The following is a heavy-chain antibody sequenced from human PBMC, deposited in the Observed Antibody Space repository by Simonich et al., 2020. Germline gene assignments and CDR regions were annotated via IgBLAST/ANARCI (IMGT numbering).Heavy chain of an antibody. CDR1: GFTFSSYA. CDR3: AKRSGVSITGTFDY. D-gene: IGHD1-7*01. J-gene: IGHJ4*02. CDR2: MSGSCGSK. V-gene: IGHV3-23*01. Sequence: EVPLLESWGGLVQPGGSLRLSCAASGFTFSSYAMSWVRQAPGKGMEWVSAMSGSCGSKYSADAVRGRLTISRDKSKNTLDLQMNSLRAEDTAVYYCAKRSGVSITGTFDYWGQGTLVTVSS.